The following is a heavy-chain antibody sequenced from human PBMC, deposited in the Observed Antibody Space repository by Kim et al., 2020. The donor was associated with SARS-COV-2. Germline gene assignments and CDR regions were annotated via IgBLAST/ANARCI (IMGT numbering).Heavy chain of an antibody. CDR3: ARDHPGRTEAYYYYGMDV. J-gene: IGHJ6*02. V-gene: IGHV3-33*01. CDR2: IWYDGSNK. CDR1: GFTFSSYG. Sequence: GGSLRLSCAASGFTFSSYGMHWVRQAPGKGLEWVALIWYDGSNKFYADSVKGRFTISRDNSKNTLYLQMNSLRAEDTAVYCCARDHPGRTEAYYYYGMDVLGQGTTVTVPS. D-gene: IGHD2-2*01.